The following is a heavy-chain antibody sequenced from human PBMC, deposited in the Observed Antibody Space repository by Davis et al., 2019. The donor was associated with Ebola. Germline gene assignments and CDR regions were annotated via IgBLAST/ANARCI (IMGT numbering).Heavy chain of an antibody. J-gene: IGHJ6*02. CDR2: ISAYNGNT. CDR3: ARDPSPYGDYGHGMDV. CDR1: GYSLTNYG. V-gene: IGHV1-18*01. D-gene: IGHD4-17*01. Sequence: ASVKVSCKASGYSLTNYGISWVRQAPGQGLEWMGWISAYNGNTNYAQKLQGRVTMTTDTSTSTAYMELRSLRSDDTAVYYCARDPSPYGDYGHGMDVWGQGTTVTVSS.